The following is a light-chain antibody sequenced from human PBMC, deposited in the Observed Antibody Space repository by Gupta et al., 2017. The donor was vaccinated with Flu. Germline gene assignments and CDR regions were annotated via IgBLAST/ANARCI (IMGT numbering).Light chain of an antibody. CDR2: SAS. J-gene: IGKJ2*01. CDR3: QQVYSDPYT. CDR1: PSIRSY. V-gene: IGKV1-9*01. Sequence: PPFLLASIAATVTITFLASPSIRSYLAWYQQEPGKPPKLLIYSASTWQIGVPSRFSGSKSGREFTLTISSLRPEDFATYYCQQVYSDPYTFGQGTKLGIK.